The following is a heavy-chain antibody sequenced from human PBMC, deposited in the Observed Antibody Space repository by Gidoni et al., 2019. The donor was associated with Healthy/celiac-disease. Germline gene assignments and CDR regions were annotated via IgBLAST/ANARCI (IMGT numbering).Heavy chain of an antibody. CDR3: ASLGGDYSNYVGDAFDI. CDR2: NYPGDSDT. J-gene: IGHJ3*02. CDR1: GYSFTSHW. V-gene: IGHV5-51*03. Sequence: EVQLVQPGAEVKKPGESLKFSCNGSGYSFTSHWSVWGRQMPGEGMESMGINYPGDSDTQYGTSFHGQVTISADKSISTAYLQWSSLKASDTAMYYCASLGGDYSNYVGDAFDIWCQGTMVTVSS. D-gene: IGHD4-4*01.